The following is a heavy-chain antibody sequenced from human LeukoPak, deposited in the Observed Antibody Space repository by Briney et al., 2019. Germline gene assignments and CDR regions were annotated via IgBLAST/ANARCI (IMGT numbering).Heavy chain of an antibody. CDR2: ISAYNGNT. CDR3: ARDVAAAGTPVDP. D-gene: IGHD6-13*01. J-gene: IGHJ5*02. V-gene: IGHV1-18*01. Sequence: PVASVKVSCKASGYTFTCYGISWVRQAPGQGLEWMGWISAYNGNTNYAQKLQGRVTMTTDTSTSTAYMELRSLRSDDTAVYYCARDVAAAGTPVDPWGQGTLVTVSS. CDR1: GYTFTCYG.